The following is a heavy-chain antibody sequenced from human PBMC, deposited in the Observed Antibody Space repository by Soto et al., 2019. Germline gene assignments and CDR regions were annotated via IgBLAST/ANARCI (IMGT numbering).Heavy chain of an antibody. J-gene: IGHJ4*02. V-gene: IGHV4-34*01. CDR3: ARAPLRITMIVTYYFDY. CDR2: INHSGST. Sequence: SETLSLTCAVYGGSFSGYYWSWIRQPPGKGLEWIGEINHSGSTNYNPSLKSRVTISVDTSKNQFSLKLSSVTAADTAVYYCARAPLRITMIVTYYFDYWGQGTLVTVS. D-gene: IGHD3-22*01. CDR1: GGSFSGYY.